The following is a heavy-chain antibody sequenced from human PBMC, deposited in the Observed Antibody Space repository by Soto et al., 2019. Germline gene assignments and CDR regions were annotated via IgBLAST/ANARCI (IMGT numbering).Heavy chain of an antibody. CDR2: IIPIFGTA. Sequence: GASVKVSFKASGGTFSSYAISWVRQAPGQGLEWMGGIIPIFGTANYAQKFQGRVTITADESTSTAYMELSSLRSEDTAVYYCAREGIVVVPAAIGEGNYYYYYGMDVWGQGTTVTVSS. CDR1: GGTFSSYA. V-gene: IGHV1-69*13. CDR3: AREGIVVVPAAIGEGNYYYYYGMDV. J-gene: IGHJ6*02. D-gene: IGHD2-2*02.